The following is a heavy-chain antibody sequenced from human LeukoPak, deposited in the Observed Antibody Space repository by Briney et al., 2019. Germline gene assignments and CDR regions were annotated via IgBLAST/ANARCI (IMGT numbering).Heavy chain of an antibody. D-gene: IGHD2-2*01. CDR1: GFTFSSYA. Sequence: PGGSLRLSCAASGFTFSSYAMSRVRQAPGKGLVWVSAISGSGGSTYYADSVKGRFTISRDNSKNTLYLQMNSLRAEDTAVYYCAKDGPIPSHIVVVPAARFDYWGQGTLVTVSS. V-gene: IGHV3-23*01. CDR3: AKDGPIPSHIVVVPAARFDY. CDR2: ISGSGGST. J-gene: IGHJ4*02.